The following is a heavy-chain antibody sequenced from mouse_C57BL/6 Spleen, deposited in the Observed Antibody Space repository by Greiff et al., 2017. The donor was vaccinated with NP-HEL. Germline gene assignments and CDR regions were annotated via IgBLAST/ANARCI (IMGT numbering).Heavy chain of an antibody. J-gene: IGHJ4*01. CDR2: IYPGSGST. V-gene: IGHV1-55*01. D-gene: IGHD2-3*01. Sequence: QVQLQQPGAELVKPGASVKMSCKASGYTFTSYWITWVKQRPGQGLEWIGDIYPGSGSTNYNEKFKSKATLTVDTSSSTAYMQLSSLTSEDSAVYYCARGGWRGEYYYAMDYWGQGTSVTVSS. CDR1: GYTFTSYW. CDR3: ARGGWRGEYYYAMDY.